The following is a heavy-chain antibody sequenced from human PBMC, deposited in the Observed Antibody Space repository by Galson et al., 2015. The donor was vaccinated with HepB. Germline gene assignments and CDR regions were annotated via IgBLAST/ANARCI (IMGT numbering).Heavy chain of an antibody. D-gene: IGHD3-10*01. V-gene: IGHV3-30*03. CDR1: GFTFSSYG. CDR2: ISNDENNK. CDR3: ARESNKAKSQDYLCWFDP. Sequence: SLRLSCAASGFTFSSYGMHWIRQAPGKGLEWVAVISNDENNKYYADSVKGRFTISRDNSKNTLFLQMNSLRAEDTAVYYCARESNKAKSQDYLCWFDPWGQGTLVTVSS. J-gene: IGHJ5*02.